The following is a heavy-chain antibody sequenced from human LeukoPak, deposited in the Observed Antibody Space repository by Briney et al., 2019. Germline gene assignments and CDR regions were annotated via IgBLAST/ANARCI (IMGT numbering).Heavy chain of an antibody. CDR3: ARRMRSWYKYFDY. J-gene: IGHJ4*02. Sequence: SETLSLTCAVYGGSFSGYYWSWIRQPPGKGLEWIGEINHSGSTNYNPSLKSRVTISVDTSKNQFSLKLSSVTAADTAVYYCARRMRSWYKYFDYWGQGTLVTVSS. CDR1: GGSFSGYY. V-gene: IGHV4-34*01. D-gene: IGHD6-13*01. CDR2: INHSGST.